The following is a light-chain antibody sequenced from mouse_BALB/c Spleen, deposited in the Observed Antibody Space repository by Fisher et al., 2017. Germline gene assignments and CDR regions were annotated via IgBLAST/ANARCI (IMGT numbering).Light chain of an antibody. CDR2: NAK. CDR1: ENIYSY. V-gene: IGKV12-44*01. CDR3: QHHYGTPT. J-gene: IGKJ1*01. Sequence: MTQSPASLSASVGETVTITCRASENIYSYLAWYQQKQGKSPQLLVYNAKTLAEGVPSRFSGSGSGTQFSLKINSLQPEDFGSYYCQHHYGTPTFGGGTKLEIK.